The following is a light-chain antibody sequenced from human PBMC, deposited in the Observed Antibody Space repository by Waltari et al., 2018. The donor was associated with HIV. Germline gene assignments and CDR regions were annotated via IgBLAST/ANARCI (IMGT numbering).Light chain of an antibody. V-gene: IGLV3-21*02. Sequence: SYVLTQPPSVSVAPGQTARITCGGNNIGSKTVHWYQRMPGQAPVLVVYADRDRPSGIPERFSGSNSGNTATLTISRVEAGDEADYLCQVWDSSRDHVVFGGGTTLTVL. J-gene: IGLJ2*01. CDR2: ADR. CDR3: QVWDSSRDHVV. CDR1: NIGSKT.